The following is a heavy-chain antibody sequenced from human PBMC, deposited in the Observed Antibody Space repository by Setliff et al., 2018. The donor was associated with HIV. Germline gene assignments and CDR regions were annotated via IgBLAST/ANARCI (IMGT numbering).Heavy chain of an antibody. D-gene: IGHD2-2*01. Sequence: SVKVSCKASGGTFGIYGISWVRQAPGQGLEWMGGTIPMFGTANYAQKFQGRVTITTDESTNTGYMELSSLRSEDTVVYYCARESACSSTSCPKVLDYWGQGTLVTVSS. CDR2: TIPMFGTA. V-gene: IGHV1-69*05. J-gene: IGHJ4*02. CDR1: GGTFGIYG. CDR3: ARESACSSTSCPKVLDY.